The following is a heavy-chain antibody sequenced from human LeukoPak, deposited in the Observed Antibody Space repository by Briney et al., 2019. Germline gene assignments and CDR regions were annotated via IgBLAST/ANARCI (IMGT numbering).Heavy chain of an antibody. CDR3: FRQGGQMGDIVVVPAATSFDY. Sequence: GGSLRLSCAASGFTFTTYAMTWVRQAPGKGLEWVSAISGRGDYIYYADSVKGRFTFSRDNSKNTLYLQMNSLRVEDTALYYLFRQGGQMGDIVVVPAATSFDYWGQGTLVTVSS. J-gene: IGHJ4*02. V-gene: IGHV3-23*01. D-gene: IGHD2-2*01. CDR1: GFTFTTYA. CDR2: ISGRGDYI.